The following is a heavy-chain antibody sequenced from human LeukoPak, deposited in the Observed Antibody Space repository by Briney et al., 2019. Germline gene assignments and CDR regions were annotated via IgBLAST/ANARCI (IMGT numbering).Heavy chain of an antibody. D-gene: IGHD5-18*01. CDR1: GYTFTSYG. J-gene: IGHJ4*02. V-gene: IGHV1-18*04. CDR2: ISAYNGNT. Sequence: ASVKLSCNASGYTFTSYGLSWVRQAPGQGLEWMGWISAYNGNTNYAQKLQGRVTMTTDTSTSTAYMELRSMRSDDTALHYWARDRRGYNYGSYYFDYWGQGTLVTVSS. CDR3: ARDRRGYNYGSYYFDY.